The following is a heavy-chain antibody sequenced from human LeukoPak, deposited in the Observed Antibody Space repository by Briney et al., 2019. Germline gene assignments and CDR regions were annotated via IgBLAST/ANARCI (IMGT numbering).Heavy chain of an antibody. V-gene: IGHV1-24*01. J-gene: IGHJ3*02. CDR1: GGTFSSHA. CDR3: ATVITMIADVKMGAFDI. D-gene: IGHD3-22*01. Sequence: GASVKVSCKASGGTFSSHAISWVRQAPGQGLEWMGGFDPEDGETIYAQKFQGRVTMTEDTSTDTAYMELSSLRSEDTAVYYCATVITMIADVKMGAFDIWGQGTMVTVSS. CDR2: FDPEDGET.